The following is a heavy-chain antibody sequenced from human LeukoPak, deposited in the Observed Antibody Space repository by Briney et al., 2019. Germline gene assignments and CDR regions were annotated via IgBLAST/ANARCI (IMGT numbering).Heavy chain of an antibody. D-gene: IGHD6-13*01. CDR1: GGSISSYY. V-gene: IGHV4-4*07. CDR3: ASTRSGSSWYYFDY. J-gene: IGHJ4*01. Sequence: PSETLSLTRTVSGGSISSYYWSWIRQPAGKGLEWIGRIYTSGSTNYNASLKSRVTMSVDTSKKQFSLKLSSVTAADPAVYYCASTRSGSSWYYFDYWGQGTLVTVSS. CDR2: IYTSGST.